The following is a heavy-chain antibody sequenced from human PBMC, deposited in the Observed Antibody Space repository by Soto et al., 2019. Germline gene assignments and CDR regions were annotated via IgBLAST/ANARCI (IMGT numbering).Heavy chain of an antibody. CDR1: GFTFGDYA. J-gene: IGHJ4*02. Sequence: GGSLRLSCTASGFTFGDYAMSWFRQAPGKGLEWVAVISYDGSNKYYADSVKGRFTISRDNSKNTLYLQMNSLRAEDTAVYYCARDPGNMELLDYWGQGTLVTVSS. D-gene: IGHD1-7*01. V-gene: IGHV3-30-3*01. CDR2: ISYDGSNK. CDR3: ARDPGNMELLDY.